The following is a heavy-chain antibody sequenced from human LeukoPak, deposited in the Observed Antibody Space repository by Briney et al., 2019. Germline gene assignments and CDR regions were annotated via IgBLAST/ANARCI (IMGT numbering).Heavy chain of an antibody. CDR1: GGSISSSSYY. CDR3: ARGSRLGPFDY. V-gene: IGHV4-39*07. Sequence: SETLSLTCTVSGGSISSSSYYWGWIRQPPGKGLEWIGSIYYSGSTYYNPSLKSRVTISVDTSKNQFSLKLSSVTAADTAVYYCARGSRLGPFDYWGQGTLVTVSS. CDR2: IYYSGST. J-gene: IGHJ4*02. D-gene: IGHD6-13*01.